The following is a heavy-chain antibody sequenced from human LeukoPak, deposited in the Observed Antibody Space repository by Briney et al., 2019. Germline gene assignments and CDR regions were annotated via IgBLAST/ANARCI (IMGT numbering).Heavy chain of an antibody. CDR3: AREARIAAAGPPDWFDP. V-gene: IGHV1-69*13. Sequence: ASVKVSCKASGGTFSSYAISWVRQAPGQGLEWMGGTIPIFGTANYAQKFQGRVTITADESTSTAYMELSSLRSEDTAVYYCAREARIAAAGPPDWFDPWGQGTLVTVSS. J-gene: IGHJ5*02. CDR1: GGTFSSYA. CDR2: TIPIFGTA. D-gene: IGHD6-13*01.